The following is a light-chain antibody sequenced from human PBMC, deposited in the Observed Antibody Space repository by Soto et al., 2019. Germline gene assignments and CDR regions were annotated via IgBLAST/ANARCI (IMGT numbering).Light chain of an antibody. V-gene: IGKV4-1*01. J-gene: IGKJ2*01. CDR2: WAS. CDR3: QQYYETPYT. CDR1: QSVLYSSNNKNY. Sequence: DIVMTQSPDSLAVSLGERATINCRSSQSVLYSSNNKNYLSWYQQKPGQPPKLLIYWASARESGVPDRFSGSGSETDFTLTISSLQAEDVAVYYCQQYYETPYTFGQGTKLEIK.